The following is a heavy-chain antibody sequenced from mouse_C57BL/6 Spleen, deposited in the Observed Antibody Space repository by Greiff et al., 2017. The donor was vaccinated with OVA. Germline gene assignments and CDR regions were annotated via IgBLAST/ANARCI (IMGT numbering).Heavy chain of an antibody. CDR2: IYPGSGNT. J-gene: IGHJ3*01. CDR3: ARVYYGSPFAY. D-gene: IGHD1-1*01. CDR1: GYTFTDYY. Sequence: VQLQQSGAELVRPGASVKLSCKASGYTFTDYYINWVKQRPGQGLEWIARIYPGSGNTYYNEKFKGKATLTAEKSSSTAYMQLSSLTSEDSAVYFCARVYYGSPFAYWGQGTLVTVSA. V-gene: IGHV1-76*01.